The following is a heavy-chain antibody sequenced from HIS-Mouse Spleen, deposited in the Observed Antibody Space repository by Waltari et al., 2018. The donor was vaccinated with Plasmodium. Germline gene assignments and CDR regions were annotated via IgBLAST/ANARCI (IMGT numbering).Heavy chain of an antibody. CDR2: INSDGSST. Sequence: EVQLVESGGGLVQPGGSLRLSCVASGFTFSSHWMHWVRQAPGKGLGLVSRINSDGSSTSYADSVKGRFTISRDNAKNTLYLQMNSLRAEDTAVYYCARDMTDAFDIWGQGTMVTVSS. CDR1: GFTFSSHW. CDR3: ARDMTDAFDI. V-gene: IGHV3-74*01. J-gene: IGHJ3*02.